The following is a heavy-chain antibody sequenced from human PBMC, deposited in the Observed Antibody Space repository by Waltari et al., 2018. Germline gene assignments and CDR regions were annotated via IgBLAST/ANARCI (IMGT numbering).Heavy chain of an antibody. V-gene: IGHV4-61*02. Sequence: QVQLQESGPGLVKPSQTLSLTCTVSGGSISSGSYYWSWIRQPAGKGLEWIGRIYTRGSTNYNPSLKSRVTISVDTSKNQFSLKLSSVTAADTAVYYCARGSSGYYDYYYYYMDVWGKGTTVTVSS. D-gene: IGHD3-22*01. CDR2: IYTRGST. CDR1: GGSISSGSYY. J-gene: IGHJ6*03. CDR3: ARGSSGYYDYYYYYMDV.